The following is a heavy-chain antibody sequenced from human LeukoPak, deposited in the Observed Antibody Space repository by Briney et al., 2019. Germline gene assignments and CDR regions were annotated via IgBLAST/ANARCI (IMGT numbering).Heavy chain of an antibody. CDR2: IYSSGST. V-gene: IGHV4-38-2*02. D-gene: IGHD1-26*01. CDR3: AKSGGYGLIDY. Sequence: SETLSLTCTVSGYSISSGYYWGWIRQPPGKGLEWIGSIYSSGSTYYNASPQSRVTISIETSKNQISLRLNSVTAADTAIYYCAKSGGYGLIDYWGQGTLVTVSS. CDR1: GYSISSGYY. J-gene: IGHJ4*02.